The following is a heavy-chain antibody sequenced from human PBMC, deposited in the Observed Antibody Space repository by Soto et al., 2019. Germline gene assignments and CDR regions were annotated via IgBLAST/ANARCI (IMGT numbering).Heavy chain of an antibody. V-gene: IGHV3-21*01. Sequence: EVQLVESGGGLVKPGGSLRLSCAASGFTFSSYSMNWVRQAPGKGLEWVSSISSSSSYIYYADSVKGRFTISRDNAKNSLYLQMNSLRAEDTAVYYCARDSREYYDFWSGQYGAFDIWGQGTMVTVSS. D-gene: IGHD3-3*01. CDR3: ARDSREYYDFWSGQYGAFDI. CDR1: GFTFSSYS. CDR2: ISSSSSYI. J-gene: IGHJ3*02.